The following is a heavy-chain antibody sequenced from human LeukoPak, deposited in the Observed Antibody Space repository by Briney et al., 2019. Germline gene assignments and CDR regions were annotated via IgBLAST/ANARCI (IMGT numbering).Heavy chain of an antibody. Sequence: GESLKISCKGSGYSFTNYWINWVRQMPGKGLEWMGRIDPSDSYTNYSPSFQGHVTISADKSTSTAYLQWSSLKASDTAIYYCARRQGSGPYAMDVWGQGTTVTVS. V-gene: IGHV5-10-1*01. CDR3: ARRQGSGPYAMDV. CDR1: GYSFTNYW. D-gene: IGHD2-15*01. CDR2: IDPSDSYT. J-gene: IGHJ6*02.